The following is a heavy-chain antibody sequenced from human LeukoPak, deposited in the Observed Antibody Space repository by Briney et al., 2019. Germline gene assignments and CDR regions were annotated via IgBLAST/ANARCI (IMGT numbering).Heavy chain of an antibody. CDR3: ARVFDF. CDR2: VFYTGKT. Sequence: SETLSLTCTVSGGSVSTSDYYWGWLRQSPVKGLEWIGDVFYTGKTNYNPSLRGRATISIDTSKNHFSLKLTYVTAADSAVYYCARVFDFWGQGTLVTVSS. J-gene: IGHJ4*02. V-gene: IGHV4-39*07. CDR1: GGSVSTSDYY.